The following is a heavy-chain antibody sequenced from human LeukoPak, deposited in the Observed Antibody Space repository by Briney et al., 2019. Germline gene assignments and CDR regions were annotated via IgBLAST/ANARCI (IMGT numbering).Heavy chain of an antibody. CDR3: AGGYYGSGSYCSGAFDP. V-gene: IGHV2-70*11. Sequence: SGPTLVNPTQTLTLTCTFSGFSLSTSGMCVSWIRQPPGKALEWLARIDWDDDKYYSTSLKTRLTISKDTSKNQVVLTMTNMDPVDTATYYCAGGYYGSGSYCSGAFDPWGQGTLVTVSS. J-gene: IGHJ5*02. CDR2: IDWDDDK. CDR1: GFSLSTSGMC. D-gene: IGHD3-10*01.